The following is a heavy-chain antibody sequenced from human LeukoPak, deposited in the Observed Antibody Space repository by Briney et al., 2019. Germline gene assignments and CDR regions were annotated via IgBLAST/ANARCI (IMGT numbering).Heavy chain of an antibody. J-gene: IGHJ4*02. V-gene: IGHV3-23*01. D-gene: IGHD3-9*01. CDR1: GFTFSNYA. CDR2: ITGSGGNA. CDR3: AKWGDFDVLTGYYVPDF. Sequence: PGGSLRLSCAASGFTFSNYAMSWVRQAPGKGLEWVSAITGSGGNAYYADSVKGRFTISRDNSKNTLYLQMNSLRDEDTAVYYCAKWGDFDVLTGYYVPDFWGQGTLGTVSS.